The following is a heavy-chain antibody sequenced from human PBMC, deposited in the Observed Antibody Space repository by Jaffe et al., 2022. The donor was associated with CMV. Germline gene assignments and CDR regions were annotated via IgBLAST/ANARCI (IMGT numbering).Heavy chain of an antibody. CDR1: GFTFSSYW. Sequence: EVQLVESGGGLVQPGGSLRLSCAASGFTFSSYWMSWVRQAPGKGLEWVANIKQDGSEKYYVDSVKGRFTISRDNAKNSLYLQMNSLRAEDTAVYYCARGRDGYNRLLNYYYYMDVWGKGTTVTVSS. D-gene: IGHD5-12*01. V-gene: IGHV3-7*03. J-gene: IGHJ6*03. CDR3: ARGRDGYNRLLNYYYYMDV. CDR2: IKQDGSEK.